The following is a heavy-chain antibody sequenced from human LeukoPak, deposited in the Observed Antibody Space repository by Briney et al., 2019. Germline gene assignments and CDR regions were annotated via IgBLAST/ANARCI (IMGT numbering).Heavy chain of an antibody. D-gene: IGHD1-26*01. Sequence: SETLSLTCTVSGGSISSGSYYWSWIRQPAGKGLDLIGRIYTSASTNYSPSLKSRVTISLDTSKNQFSLKLSSVTAADTALYYCARGWELLRAFDYWGQGTPVTVSS. V-gene: IGHV4-61*02. CDR3: ARGWELLRAFDY. CDR1: GGSISSGSYY. J-gene: IGHJ4*02. CDR2: IYTSAST.